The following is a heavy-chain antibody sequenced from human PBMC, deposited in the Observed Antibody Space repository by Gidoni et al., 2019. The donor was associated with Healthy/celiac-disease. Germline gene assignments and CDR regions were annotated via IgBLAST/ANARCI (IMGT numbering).Heavy chain of an antibody. J-gene: IGHJ4*02. V-gene: IGHV3-21*01. D-gene: IGHD6-19*01. CDR1: GFTFSSYS. Sequence: EVQLVESGGGLVKPGGSLRRSCAASGFTFSSYSMNWVRQAPGKGLEWVSSISSSSSYISYADSVKGRFTISRDNAKNSLYLQMNSLRAEDTAVYYCARDLPGWYPFDYWGQGTLVTVSS. CDR3: ARDLPGWYPFDY. CDR2: ISSSSSYI.